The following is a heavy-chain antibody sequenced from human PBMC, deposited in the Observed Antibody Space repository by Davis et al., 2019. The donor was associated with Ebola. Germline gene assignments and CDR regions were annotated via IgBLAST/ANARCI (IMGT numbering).Heavy chain of an antibody. D-gene: IGHD2-8*02. Sequence: ASVKVSCKASGYTFTGYYIHWVRQAPGQGLEWMGWINPNSGGTNYAQKFQGRVTMTRDTSISTAYMELSSLRSDDTAVYYCARARGGTEYDAFDIWGQGTMVTVSS. CDR2: INPNSGGT. CDR3: ARARGGTEYDAFDI. V-gene: IGHV1-2*02. J-gene: IGHJ3*02. CDR1: GYTFTGYY.